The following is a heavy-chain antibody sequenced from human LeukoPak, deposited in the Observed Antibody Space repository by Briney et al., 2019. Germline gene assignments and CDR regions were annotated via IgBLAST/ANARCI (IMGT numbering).Heavy chain of an antibody. Sequence: ASVKVSCKASGYTFTSYGISWVRQAPGQGLEWMGWISAYNGNTNYAQKPQGRVTMTTDTSTSTAYMELRSLRSDDTAVYYCARSPNILTGYYIRGSNYFDYWGQGTLVTVSS. CDR2: ISAYNGNT. J-gene: IGHJ4*02. V-gene: IGHV1-18*01. CDR1: GYTFTSYG. CDR3: ARSPNILTGYYIRGSNYFDY. D-gene: IGHD3-9*01.